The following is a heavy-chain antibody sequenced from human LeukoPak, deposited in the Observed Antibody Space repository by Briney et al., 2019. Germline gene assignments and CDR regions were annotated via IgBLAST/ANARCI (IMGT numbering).Heavy chain of an antibody. J-gene: IGHJ4*02. CDR3: ARHLKRGITIFGVVLGAVDY. CDR1: RGSISSSSYY. V-gene: IGHV4-39*01. D-gene: IGHD3-3*01. CDR2: IYYSGST. Sequence: SETLSLTCTVSRGSISSSSYYWGWIRQPPGGGLEWIVNIYYSGSTYYNPSLKSRVTISVDTSKNQFSLKLSSMTAADTAVYYCARHLKRGITIFGVVLGAVDYWGLGTLVTVSS.